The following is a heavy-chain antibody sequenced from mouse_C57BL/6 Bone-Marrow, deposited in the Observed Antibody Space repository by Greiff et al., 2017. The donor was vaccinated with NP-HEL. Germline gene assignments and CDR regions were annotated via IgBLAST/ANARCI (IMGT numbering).Heavy chain of an antibody. CDR3: AREERQLRFAY. J-gene: IGHJ3*01. CDR2: ISDGGSYT. CDR1: GFTFSSYA. D-gene: IGHD3-2*02. Sequence: VQLKESGGGLVKPGGSLKLSCAASGFTFSSYAMSWVRQTPEKRLEWVATISDGGSYTYYPDNAKNNLYLQMSHLKSEDTAMYYCAREERQLRFAYWGQGTLVTVSA. V-gene: IGHV5-4*01.